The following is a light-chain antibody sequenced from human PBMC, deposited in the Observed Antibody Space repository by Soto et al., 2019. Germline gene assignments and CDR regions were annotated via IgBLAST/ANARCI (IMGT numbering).Light chain of an antibody. CDR2: EVR. J-gene: IGLJ1*01. CDR3: SSYTSTYTQV. V-gene: IGLV2-14*01. CDR1: SSDIGRYNY. Sequence: SVLTQPASVSGSPGQSITISCTGTSSDIGRYNYVSWYQQHPGKVPKLIISEVRNRPSGVSDRFSGSKSGNSASLTISGLQTEDEADYYCSSYTSTYTQVFGSGTKV.